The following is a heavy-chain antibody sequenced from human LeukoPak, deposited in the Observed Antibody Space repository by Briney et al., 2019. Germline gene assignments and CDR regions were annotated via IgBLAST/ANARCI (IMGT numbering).Heavy chain of an antibody. CDR2: FFSSGYT. J-gene: IGHJ4*02. V-gene: IGHV3-66*01. D-gene: IGHD1-26*01. CDR1: GFSVSVNY. Sequence: GGSLRLSCAVSGFSVSVNYMSWVRQAPGKGLEWVSVFFSSGYTKYADSVKGRFTISRDNSKNTLYLQMNSLRAEDTAVYFCAKVRGIYYYFDSWGQGTLVTVSS. CDR3: AKVRGIYYYFDS.